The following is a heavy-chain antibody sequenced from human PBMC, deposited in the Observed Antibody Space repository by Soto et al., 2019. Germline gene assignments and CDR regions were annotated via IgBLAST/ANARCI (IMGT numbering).Heavy chain of an antibody. CDR2: ISGYNGYT. CDR1: GYNFNTYG. Sequence: QVQLVQSGAEVRRPGASVRISCKTSGYNFNTYGIIWVRQAPGQGLEWMGWISGYNGYTKYAQSLEDRVTLSTDPSTSTAYLELRSLRSGDTAVYFCARDRDYSHTDADIDYWGQGTLVTVSS. J-gene: IGHJ4*02. D-gene: IGHD3-16*01. CDR3: ARDRDYSHTDADIDY. V-gene: IGHV1-18*01.